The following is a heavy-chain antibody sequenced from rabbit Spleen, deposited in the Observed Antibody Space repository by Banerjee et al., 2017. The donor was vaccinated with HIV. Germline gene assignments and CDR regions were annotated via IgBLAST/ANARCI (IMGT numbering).Heavy chain of an antibody. CDR3: ARGSATMTMVITGYYLNL. D-gene: IGHD2-1*01. CDR1: GFSFSSSYY. CDR2: IYAGSSVST. J-gene: IGHJ4*01. Sequence: QEQLVESGGDLVKPGTSLTLTCTASGFSFSSSYYICWVRQAPGKGLECIACIYAGSSVSTYYANWAKGRFTISKTSSTAVTLQMTSLTVADTATYFCARGSATMTMVITGYYLNLWGPGTLVTVS. V-gene: IGHV1S45*01.